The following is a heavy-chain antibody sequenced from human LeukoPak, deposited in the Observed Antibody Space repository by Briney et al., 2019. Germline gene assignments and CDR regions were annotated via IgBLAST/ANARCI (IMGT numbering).Heavy chain of an antibody. CDR3: TSWGDTTAEYFQR. J-gene: IGHJ1*01. D-gene: IGHD2-21*02. CDR1: GFTFNRCW. Sequence: GGSLRLSCVVSGFTFNRCWVNWVRQAPGKGLEWVAHINPDGRDTYYVDSVKGRFTISRDNAQNSMYLQMNSLRVEDTAVYYCTSWGDTTAEYFQRWGQGTLVTVSS. V-gene: IGHV3-7*01. CDR2: INPDGRDT.